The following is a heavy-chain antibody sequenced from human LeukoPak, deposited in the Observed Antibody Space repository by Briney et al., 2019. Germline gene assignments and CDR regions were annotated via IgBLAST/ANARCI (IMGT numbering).Heavy chain of an antibody. J-gene: IGHJ4*02. CDR2: ISTDASST. Sequence: GGSLRLSCAASGFTFSSYWMHWVRQAPGKGLVWVSRISTDASSTTYADSVKGRFTISRDNARNSLFLQMKSLRVEDTGIYFCARDRLGLLDYWGQGTLVTVSS. V-gene: IGHV3-74*01. CDR3: ARDRLGLLDY. CDR1: GFTFSSYW. D-gene: IGHD6-25*01.